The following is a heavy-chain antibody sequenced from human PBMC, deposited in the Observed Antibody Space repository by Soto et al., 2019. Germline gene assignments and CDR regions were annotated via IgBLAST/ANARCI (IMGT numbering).Heavy chain of an antibody. V-gene: IGHV3-30*03. J-gene: IGHJ4*02. CDR3: VSRGGSGFDY. D-gene: IGHD2-15*01. Sequence: QVQLVESGGGVVQPGRSLRLSCAVSGFTFSTYNMHWVRQAPGKGPEWVAVISYNGGNKYYADAVKGRFTISRDNAESTMYQQMNSLRAEDTAVYYCVSRGGSGFDYWGLGTLVTVSS. CDR1: GFTFSTYN. CDR2: ISYNGGNK.